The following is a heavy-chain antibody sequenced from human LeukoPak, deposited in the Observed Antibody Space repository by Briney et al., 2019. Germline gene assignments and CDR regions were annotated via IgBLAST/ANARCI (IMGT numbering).Heavy chain of an antibody. CDR2: ISAYNGNT. CDR3: ARGNTGGALDY. V-gene: IGHV1-18*01. Sequence: ASVKVSCKASGYSFTSYGFSWVRQAPGQGLEWMGWISAYNGNTNYAQKLQGRVTMTTDTSTSKAYLELRSLSLKDTAVSYFARGNTGGALDYWGQGTLVSVSS. D-gene: IGHD1-26*01. CDR1: GYSFTSYG. J-gene: IGHJ4*02.